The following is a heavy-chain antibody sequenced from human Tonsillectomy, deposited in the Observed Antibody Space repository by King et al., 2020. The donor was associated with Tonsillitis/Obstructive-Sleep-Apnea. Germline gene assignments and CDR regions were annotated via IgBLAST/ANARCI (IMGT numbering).Heavy chain of an antibody. D-gene: IGHD6-6*01. CDR2: MNPNSGNT. Sequence: QLVQSGAEVKKPVASVKVSCKASGYTFTSYDINWVRQATGQGLEWMGWMNPNSGNTGYTQKIQGRVTMTRNTSISTAYMELSSLRSEDTAVYYCAISPPTGRTSAPRGGWGQGTLVTVSS. CDR3: AISPPTGRTSAPRGG. V-gene: IGHV1-8*01. CDR1: GYTFTSYD. J-gene: IGHJ4*02.